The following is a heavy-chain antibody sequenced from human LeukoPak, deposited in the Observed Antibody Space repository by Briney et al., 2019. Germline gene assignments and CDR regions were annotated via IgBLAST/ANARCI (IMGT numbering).Heavy chain of an antibody. D-gene: IGHD6-13*01. CDR2: ITSSSRTV. J-gene: IGHJ3*02. Sequence: EPGGSLRLSCAASGFTFSSYSMNWVRQAPGKGLEWVSYITSSSRTVYYADSVKGRFTISRDNAKNSLYLQMNSLRAEDTAIYYCARDNLAAAGDDNFDIWGQGTMVTVSS. CDR1: GFTFSSYS. CDR3: ARDNLAAAGDDNFDI. V-gene: IGHV3-48*04.